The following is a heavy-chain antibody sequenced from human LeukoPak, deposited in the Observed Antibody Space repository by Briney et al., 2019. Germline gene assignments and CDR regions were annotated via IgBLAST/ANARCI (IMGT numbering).Heavy chain of an antibody. CDR1: GFIFSSYW. CDR2: IKQDGSEK. J-gene: IGHJ4*02. Sequence: AGGSLRLSCAASGFIFSSYWMSWVRQAPGKGLEWVANIKQDGSEKYYVDSVKGRFTISRDNAKKSLYLQMNSLRAEDTAIYYCTKDSDLDYWGQGTLVTVSS. CDR3: TKDSDLDY. V-gene: IGHV3-7*03.